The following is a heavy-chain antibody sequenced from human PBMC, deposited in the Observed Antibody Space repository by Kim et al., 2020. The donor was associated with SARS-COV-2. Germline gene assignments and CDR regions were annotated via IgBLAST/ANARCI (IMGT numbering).Heavy chain of an antibody. CDR2: MNPNSGNT. CDR3: AFSFVVVPAARRAAAGTKGWFDP. CDR1: GYTFTSYD. Sequence: ASVKVSCKASGYTFTSYDINWVRQATGQGLEWMGWMNPNSGNTGYAQKFQGRVTMTRNTSISTAYMELSSLRSEDTAVYYCAFSFVVVPAARRAAAGTKGWFDPWGQGTLVTVSS. J-gene: IGHJ5*02. D-gene: IGHD2-2*01. V-gene: IGHV1-8*01.